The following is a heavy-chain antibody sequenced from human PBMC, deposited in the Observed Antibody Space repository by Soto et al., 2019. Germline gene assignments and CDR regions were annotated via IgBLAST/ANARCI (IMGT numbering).Heavy chain of an antibody. CDR2: INADGSDK. Sequence: GGSLRLSCAGSGFTFSSYWMNWVRQAPGKGLEWVANINADGSDKNYVDSVKGRFTVSRDNSKSTLYLQMNSLRAEDTAVYYCAKLTWDYYDSSGYSVLYYFDYWGQGTLVTVSS. CDR3: AKLTWDYYDSSGYSVLYYFDY. D-gene: IGHD3-22*01. CDR1: GFTFSSYW. V-gene: IGHV3-7*03. J-gene: IGHJ4*02.